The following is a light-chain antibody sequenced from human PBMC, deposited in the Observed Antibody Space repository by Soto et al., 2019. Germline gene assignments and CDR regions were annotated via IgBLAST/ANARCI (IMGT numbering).Light chain of an antibody. CDR2: GAS. V-gene: IGKV3-20*01. J-gene: IGKJ4*01. CDR1: QSVSSSY. CDR3: QQYGSSPLT. Sequence: EIVLTQSPGTLSLSPGKRATLSCRASQSVSSSYLAWYQQKPGQAPRLLIYGASSRATGIPDRFSGSGSGTDFTLTISRLEPEDFAVYYCQQYGSSPLTFGGGTKVDI.